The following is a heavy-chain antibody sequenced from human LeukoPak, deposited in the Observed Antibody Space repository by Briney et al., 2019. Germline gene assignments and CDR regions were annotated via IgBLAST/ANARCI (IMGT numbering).Heavy chain of an antibody. D-gene: IGHD3-22*01. V-gene: IGHV1-8*01. CDR2: MNPNSGDT. J-gene: IGHJ4*02. CDR3: ARGLGDYYDTSDYYYAVPAH. CDR1: GYTFTSYD. Sequence: ASVKVSCKASGYTFTSYDITWVRQATGQGLEWMGWMNPNSGDTAYAQKFQGRVAMTRDTSISTAYMELSSLRSEDTAVYYCARGLGDYYDTSDYYYAVPAHWGQGTLVTVSS.